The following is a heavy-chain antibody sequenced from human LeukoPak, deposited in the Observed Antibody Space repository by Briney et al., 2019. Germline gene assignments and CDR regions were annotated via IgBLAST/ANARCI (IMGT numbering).Heavy chain of an antibody. CDR2: IKSKTDGGTT. V-gene: IGHV3-15*01. J-gene: IGHJ4*02. D-gene: IGHD4-17*01. CDR1: GFTLSNAW. Sequence: PGGSLRLSCAASGFTLSNAWMSWVRQAPGKGLERVGHIKSKTDGGTTDYAAPVKGRFTISRDGSKNTLYLQMNSLKTEDTAVYYCTTVSSVYGDPKDYRGQGTLVTVSS. CDR3: TTVSSVYGDPKDY.